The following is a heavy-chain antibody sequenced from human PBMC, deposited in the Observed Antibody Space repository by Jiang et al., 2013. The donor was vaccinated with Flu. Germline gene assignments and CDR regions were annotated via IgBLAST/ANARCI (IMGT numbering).Heavy chain of an antibody. V-gene: IGHV4-38-2*02. CDR2: IYHSGST. Sequence: GLVKPSETLSLTCTVSGYSIRSGHYWGWIRQPPGKGLEWIGSIYHSGSTFHNPSLKSRRTISVDTSKNQFSLKLSSVTGADTAVYYCARSIGRFGELSNGFDIWGQGTMVAVSS. J-gene: IGHJ3*02. CDR3: ARSIGRFGELSNGFDI. CDR1: GYSIRSGHY. D-gene: IGHD3-10*01.